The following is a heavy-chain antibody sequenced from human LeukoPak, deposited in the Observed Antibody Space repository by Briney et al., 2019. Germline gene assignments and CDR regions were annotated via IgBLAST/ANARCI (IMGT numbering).Heavy chain of an antibody. D-gene: IGHD4-23*01. Sequence: KASETLSLTCTVSGGSISSYYWSWIRQPPGKGLEWIGYIYYSGSTNYNPSLKSRVTISVDTSKNQFSLKLSSVTAADTAVYYCARVGDYGGNSDAFDIWGQGTMVTVSS. V-gene: IGHV4-59*01. CDR3: ARVGDYGGNSDAFDI. J-gene: IGHJ3*02. CDR1: GGSISSYY. CDR2: IYYSGST.